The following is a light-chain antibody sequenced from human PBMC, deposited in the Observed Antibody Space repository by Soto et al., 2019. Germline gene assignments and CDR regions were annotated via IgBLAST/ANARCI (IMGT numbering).Light chain of an antibody. CDR2: WAS. V-gene: IGKV4-1*01. Sequence: DIVMTQSPDSLAVSLGERATINCKSSQSVLYSSNNKKYLAWYQQKPGQPPKLLIYWASTRESGVPDRFSGSGSGTDFTLTISSLQAEDVAVYYCQQYYITPLTFGPGTKVDIK. CDR3: QQYYITPLT. J-gene: IGKJ3*01. CDR1: QSVLYSSNNKKY.